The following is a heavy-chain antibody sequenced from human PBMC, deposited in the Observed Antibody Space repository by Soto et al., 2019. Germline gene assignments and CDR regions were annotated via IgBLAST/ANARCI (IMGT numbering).Heavy chain of an antibody. D-gene: IGHD2-21*02. CDR1: GFTFSSYG. CDR2: ISYDGSNK. J-gene: IGHJ4*02. CDR3: AKIWGDSGYDYLFSRAAYCGGDCYSDY. V-gene: IGHV3-30*18. Sequence: QVQLVESGGGVVQPGRSLRLSCAASGFTFSSYGMHWVRQAPGKGLEWVAVISYDGSNKYYADSVKGRFTISRDNSKNTLYLQMNSLRAEDTAVYYCAKIWGDSGYDYLFSRAAYCGGDCYSDYWGQGTLVTVSS.